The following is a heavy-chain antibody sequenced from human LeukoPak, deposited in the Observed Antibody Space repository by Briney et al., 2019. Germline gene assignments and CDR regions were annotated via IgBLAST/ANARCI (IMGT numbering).Heavy chain of an antibody. CDR2: ISAYNGNT. D-gene: IGHD5-12*01. J-gene: IGHJ4*02. CDR1: GYTFTSYG. CDR3: ARVGSRSGYDPPFFDY. Sequence: GASVKVSCKASGYTFTSYGISWVRQAPGQGLEWMGWISAYNGNTNYAQKLQGRVTMTTDTSTSTAYMELRSLRSDDTAVYYCARVGSRSGYDPPFFDYWGQGTLVTVSS. V-gene: IGHV1-18*01.